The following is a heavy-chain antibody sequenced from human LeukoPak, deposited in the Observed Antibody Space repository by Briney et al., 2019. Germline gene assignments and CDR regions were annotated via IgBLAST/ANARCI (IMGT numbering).Heavy chain of an antibody. V-gene: IGHV4-34*01. J-gene: IGHJ4*02. CDR1: SGSFSGYY. CDR2: INHSGST. Sequence: SETLSLTCAVYSGSFSGYYWSWIRQPPGKGLEWIGEINHSGSTNYNPSLKSRVAISVDTSKNQFSLKLSSVTAADTAVYYCARGLPRYYYGSGSYSNFDYWGQGTLVTVSS. CDR3: ARGLPRYYYGSGSYSNFDY. D-gene: IGHD3-10*01.